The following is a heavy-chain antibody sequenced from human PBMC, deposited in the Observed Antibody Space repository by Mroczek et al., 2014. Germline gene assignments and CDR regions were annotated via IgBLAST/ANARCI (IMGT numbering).Heavy chain of an antibody. CDR1: GGSISSYY. CDR2: IYYSGST. Sequence: QVQLQQWGPGLVKPSETLSLTCTVSGGSISSYYWSWIRQPPGKGLEWIGYIYYSGSTNYNPSLKSRVTISVDTSKNQFSLKLSSVTAADTAVYYCARGQQLVPLDFDYWGQGTLVTVSS. J-gene: IGHJ4*02. CDR3: ARGQQLVPLDFDY. D-gene: IGHD6-13*01. V-gene: IGHV4-59*01.